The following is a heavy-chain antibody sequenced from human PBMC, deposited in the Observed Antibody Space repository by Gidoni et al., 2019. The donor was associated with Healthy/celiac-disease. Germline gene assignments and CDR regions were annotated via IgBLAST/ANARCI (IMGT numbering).Heavy chain of an antibody. Sequence: QVQLQESGPGLVKPSETLSLTYWSWKGLEWIGYIYYSGSTNYNPSLKSRVTISVDTSKNQFSLKLSSVTAADTAVYYCARDKGGYYYGTDAFDIWGQGTMVTVSS. CDR2: IYYSGST. CDR3: ARDKGGYYYGTDAFDI. V-gene: IGHV4-59*01. J-gene: IGHJ3*02. D-gene: IGHD3-10*01.